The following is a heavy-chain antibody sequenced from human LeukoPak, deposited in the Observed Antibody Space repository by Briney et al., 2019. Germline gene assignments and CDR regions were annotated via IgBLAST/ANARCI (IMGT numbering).Heavy chain of an antibody. Sequence: PGGSLRLSCAASGFTFSSYGMHWVRQAPGKGLEWVGRIKSKTDGGTTDYAAPVKGRSTISRDDSKNTLYLQMNSLKTEDTAVYYCTTGGPDIVVVPAAHAFDYRGQGTLVTVSS. V-gene: IGHV3-15*01. CDR1: GFTFSSYG. CDR3: TTGGPDIVVVPAAHAFDY. CDR2: IKSKTDGGTT. J-gene: IGHJ4*02. D-gene: IGHD2-2*01.